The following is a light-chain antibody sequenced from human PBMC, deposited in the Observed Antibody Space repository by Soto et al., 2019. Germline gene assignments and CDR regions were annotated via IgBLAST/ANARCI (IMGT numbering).Light chain of an antibody. CDR1: QTISSY. V-gene: IGKV1-39*01. Sequence: DIQMTQSPSSLSASVGDRVTITCRASQTISSYLNWYQHSPGKAPKLLIYAASSLQSGVPSRFSGSGSGTDFTLTISSLQPEDFATYYCQQSSNIPYTFGQGTKLEIK. CDR3: QQSSNIPYT. CDR2: AAS. J-gene: IGKJ2*01.